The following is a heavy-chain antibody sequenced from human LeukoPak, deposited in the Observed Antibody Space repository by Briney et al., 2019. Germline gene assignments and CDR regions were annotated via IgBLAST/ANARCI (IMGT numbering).Heavy chain of an antibody. Sequence: SETLSLTCTVSGASISNYYWSWIRQPAGKGLEWIGRFYASGGTIASGGTNYNPSLKSRVTISVDNSKNQISLNLRSVTAADTAVYYCAISSGNYRPWGQGILVTVSS. CDR2: FYASGGTIASGGT. D-gene: IGHD1-26*01. CDR3: AISSGNYRP. CDR1: GASISNYY. V-gene: IGHV4-4*07. J-gene: IGHJ5*02.